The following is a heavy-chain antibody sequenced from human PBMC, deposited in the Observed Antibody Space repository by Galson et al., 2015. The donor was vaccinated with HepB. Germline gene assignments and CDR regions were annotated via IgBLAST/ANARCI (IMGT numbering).Heavy chain of an antibody. J-gene: IGHJ5*02. V-gene: IGHV4-39*01. CDR1: GGSISSSSYY. Sequence: ETLSLTCTVSGGSISSSSYYWGWIRQPPGKGLEWIGSIYYSGSTYYNPSLKSRVTISVDTSKNQFSLKLSSVTAADTAVYYCARHKPLKMATISNWFDPWGQGTLVTVSS. CDR2: IYYSGST. D-gene: IGHD5-24*01. CDR3: ARHKPLKMATISNWFDP.